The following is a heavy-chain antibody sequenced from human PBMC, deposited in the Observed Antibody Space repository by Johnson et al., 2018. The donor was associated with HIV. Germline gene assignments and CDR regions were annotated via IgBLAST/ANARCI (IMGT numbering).Heavy chain of an antibody. CDR1: GFIFDDYG. Sequence: EVQLVESGGGEVRPGGSLRLACVASGFIFDDYGLTWVRQAPGKGLEWVSGISWNGGGPGYADSVRGRFTISRDNAKNSLYLQTNSLRAEDTAVYYCARAPPNVAPGAFDIWGQGTMVTVSS. J-gene: IGHJ3*02. CDR2: ISWNGGGP. V-gene: IGHV3-20*04. D-gene: IGHD2-21*01. CDR3: ARAPPNVAPGAFDI.